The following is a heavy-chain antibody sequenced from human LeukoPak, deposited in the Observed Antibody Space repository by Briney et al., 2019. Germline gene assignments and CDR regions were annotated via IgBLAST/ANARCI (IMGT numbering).Heavy chain of an antibody. J-gene: IGHJ5*02. V-gene: IGHV3-21*01. CDR3: AREDSSGYYEEGWFDP. CDR1: GFTFSSYS. Sequence: GGSLRLSCAASGFTFSSYSMNWVRQAPGKGLEWVSSISSSSSYIYYADSVKGRLTISRDNAKNSLYLQMNSLRAEDTAVYYCAREDSSGYYEEGWFDPWGQGTLVTVSS. CDR2: ISSSSSYI. D-gene: IGHD3-22*01.